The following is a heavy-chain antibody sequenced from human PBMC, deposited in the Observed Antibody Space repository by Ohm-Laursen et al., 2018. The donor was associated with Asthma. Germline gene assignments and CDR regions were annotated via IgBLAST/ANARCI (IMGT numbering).Heavy chain of an antibody. CDR2: ISGSGGST. CDR1: GFTFSSYA. J-gene: IGHJ4*02. CDR3: AKTLGKLSGSYYFDY. Sequence: SLRLSCAASGFTFSSYAMSWVRQAPAKGLEWVSAISGSGGSTYYADSVKGRFTISRDNSKNTLYLQMNSLRAEDTAVYYCAKTLGKLSGSYYFDYWGQGTLVTVSS. D-gene: IGHD1-26*01. V-gene: IGHV3-23*01.